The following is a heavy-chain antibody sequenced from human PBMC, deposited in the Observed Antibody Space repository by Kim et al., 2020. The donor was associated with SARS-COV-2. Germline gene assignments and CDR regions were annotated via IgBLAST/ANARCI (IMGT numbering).Heavy chain of an antibody. CDR2: INPNSGGT. V-gene: IGHV1-2*05. Sequence: ASVKVSCKASGYTFTGYYMHWVRQAPGQGLEWMGRINPNSGGTNYAQKFQGRVTMTRDTSISTAYMELSRLRSDDTVVYYCARESEEAAGSFDYWGQGTLVTVSS. D-gene: IGHD6-13*01. CDR1: GYTFTGYY. CDR3: ARESEEAAGSFDY. J-gene: IGHJ4*02.